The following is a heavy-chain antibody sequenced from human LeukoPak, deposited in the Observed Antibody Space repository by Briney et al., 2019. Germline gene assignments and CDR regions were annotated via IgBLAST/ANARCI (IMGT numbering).Heavy chain of an antibody. CDR3: ARRLRGYSGHEGRDYFDY. Sequence: GESLKISCKGSGYSFTSYWIGWVRQMPGKGLEWMGIIYPGDSDTRYSPYFQGQVTISADKSISTAYLQWSSLKASDTAMYYCARRLRGYSGHEGRDYFDYWGQGTLVTVSS. D-gene: IGHD5-12*01. V-gene: IGHV5-51*01. J-gene: IGHJ4*02. CDR1: GYSFTSYW. CDR2: IYPGDSDT.